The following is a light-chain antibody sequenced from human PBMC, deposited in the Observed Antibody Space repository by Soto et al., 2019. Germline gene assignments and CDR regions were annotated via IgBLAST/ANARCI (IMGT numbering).Light chain of an antibody. J-gene: IGKJ1*01. Sequence: EIVLTQSPGTLSLSPWERATLSCRASQSVSSSYLAWYQQKPGQAPRLLIYGDSTRATGIPARFSGSGSVTEFTLTISSLEPEDFAVFYCQQYGDSPWTFGQGTKVDIK. CDR2: GDS. V-gene: IGKV3-20*01. CDR3: QQYGDSPWT. CDR1: QSVSSSY.